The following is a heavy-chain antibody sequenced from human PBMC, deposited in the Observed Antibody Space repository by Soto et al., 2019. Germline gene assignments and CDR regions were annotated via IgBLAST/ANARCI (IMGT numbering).Heavy chain of an antibody. CDR2: MFHSGSS. CDR1: GASISSLNW. J-gene: IGHJ4*02. CDR3: ARIYGDSRHFDY. V-gene: IGHV4-4*02. D-gene: IGHD4-17*01. Sequence: QVQLQESGPGLVRPSGTLSLTCAVSGASISSLNWWSWVRQPPGKGLEWIGEMFHSGSSNYNPSLKSRVTISVDKSKNQFSLKVSSVTAVDTATYYCARIYGDSRHFDYWGQGTLVTVSS.